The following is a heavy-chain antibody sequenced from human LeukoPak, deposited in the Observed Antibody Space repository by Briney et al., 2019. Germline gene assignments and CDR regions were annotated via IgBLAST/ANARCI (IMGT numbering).Heavy chain of an antibody. V-gene: IGHV1-18*01. D-gene: IGHD5-18*01. CDR1: GYTFTSYG. CDR3: ARRDSYGYTLY. J-gene: IGHJ4*02. CDR2: ISAYNGNT. Sequence: GASVTVSCKASGYTFTSYGISWVRQAPGQGLEWMGWISAYNGNTNYAQKLQGRVTMTTDTSTGTAYMELRSLRSDDTAVYYCARRDSYGYTLYWGQGTLVTVSS.